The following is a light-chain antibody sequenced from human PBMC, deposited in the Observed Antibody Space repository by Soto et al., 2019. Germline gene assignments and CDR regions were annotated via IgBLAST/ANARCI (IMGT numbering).Light chain of an antibody. Sequence: QSALTQPASVSGSPGQLITISCSGTSSDIGAYDHVAWFQQFPGKPPNLVIYCVSNRPSGVSYRFSGSKSGNTASLTISGLQADDEADYYCISYTVSRSYVFGPGTKVTVL. CDR2: CVS. J-gene: IGLJ1*01. CDR3: ISYTVSRSYV. V-gene: IGLV2-14*01. CDR1: SSDIGAYDH.